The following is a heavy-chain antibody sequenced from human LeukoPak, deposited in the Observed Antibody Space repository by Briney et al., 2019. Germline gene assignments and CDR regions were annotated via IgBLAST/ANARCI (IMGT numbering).Heavy chain of an antibody. Sequence: GSLCLTCAAYRFTFSNYPRHWLGQAPGQGLEYVSAISSNVGSTYYANSVKGRFTISRDNSKNTLYLQMGSLRAEDMAVYYWVRAYYGSGSYEGGSFDHWGQGTLVTVSS. D-gene: IGHD3-10*01. CDR3: VRAYYGSGSYEGGSFDH. CDR2: ISSNVGST. CDR1: RFTFSNYP. J-gene: IGHJ4*02. V-gene: IGHV3-64*01.